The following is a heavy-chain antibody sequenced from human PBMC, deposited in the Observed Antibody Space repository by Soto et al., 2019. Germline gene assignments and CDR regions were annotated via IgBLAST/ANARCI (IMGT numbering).Heavy chain of an antibody. J-gene: IGHJ6*02. CDR2: IIPNSGAP. CDR3: ATPARDFYGPFYQHSGLDV. Sequence: QVQLVQSGPEVKKTGSSMKVSCKASGGPFRGYGVNWVRQAPGQGLEWIGGIIPNSGAPNYAQKFQGRVSITADEVTTTIYMELKGLRSEDTAVYYCATPARDFYGPFYQHSGLDVRGQGTRLTFSS. V-gene: IGHV1-69*01. D-gene: IGHD2-2*01. CDR1: GGPFRGYG.